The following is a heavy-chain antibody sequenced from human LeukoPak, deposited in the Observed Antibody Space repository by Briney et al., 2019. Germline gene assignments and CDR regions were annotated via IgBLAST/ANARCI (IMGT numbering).Heavy chain of an antibody. CDR1: GLSFSDSY. CDR3: STGPRSLPY. D-gene: IGHD4-23*01. CDR2: ISGMGHDI. V-gene: IGHV3-11*01. J-gene: IGHJ4*01. Sequence: GGSLRLSCVVSGLSFSDSYMTWIRQTPGMGLESLAYISGMGHDIYYADSVRGRFTISRDNAKNSLYLQMNSLRPEDTALYYCSTGPRSLPYWGPGTLVTVSS.